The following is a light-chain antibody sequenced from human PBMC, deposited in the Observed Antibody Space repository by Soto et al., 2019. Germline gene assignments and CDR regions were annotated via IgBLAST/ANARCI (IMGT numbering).Light chain of an antibody. CDR2: GAS. Sequence: EIVLTQSPGTLSLSPGQRATLSCRASESISRDYLAWYQQRLGQAPRLLIYGASSGATGIPDRFSGSGSGTDFTLTISSLEPEDFAVYYCQQRSNWPPTFGQGTRLEIK. J-gene: IGKJ5*01. CDR1: ESISRDY. CDR3: QQRSNWPPT. V-gene: IGKV3D-20*02.